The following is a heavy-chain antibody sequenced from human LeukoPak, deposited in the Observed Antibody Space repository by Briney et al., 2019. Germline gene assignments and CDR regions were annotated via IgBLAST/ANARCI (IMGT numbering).Heavy chain of an antibody. Sequence: ASVKVSCKASGYTFTGYYMHWVRQAPGQGLEWMGWINPNSGGTNYAKKFQGRVTMTRDTSISTAYMELSRLRSDDTAVYYCATVVPAAMGWFDPWGQGTLLTVSS. J-gene: IGHJ5*02. CDR2: INPNSGGT. D-gene: IGHD2-2*01. CDR3: ATVVPAAMGWFDP. CDR1: GYTFTGYY. V-gene: IGHV1-2*02.